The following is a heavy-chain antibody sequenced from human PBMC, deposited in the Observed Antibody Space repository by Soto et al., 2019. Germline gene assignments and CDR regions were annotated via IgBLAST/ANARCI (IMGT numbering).Heavy chain of an antibody. D-gene: IGHD3-10*01. CDR1: GFTFNNYA. J-gene: IGHJ4*02. CDR2: ISGGGDTT. V-gene: IGHV3-23*01. CDR3: AKGRGGSGSLTPRVDF. Sequence: EVQLLESGGGLVQPGGSLRLSCAASGFTFNNYAMSWVRQAPGKGLEWVSGISGGGDTTSYADSVKGRFAVSRDGSKNTLYLQMGSLRVEDTALYYCAKGRGGSGSLTPRVDFWGQGTLVTVSS.